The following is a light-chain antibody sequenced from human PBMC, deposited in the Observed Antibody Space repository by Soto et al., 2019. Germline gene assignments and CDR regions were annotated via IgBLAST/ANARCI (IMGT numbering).Light chain of an antibody. J-gene: IGKJ4*01. CDR1: EGISNW. CDR3: QQAKSFPFT. V-gene: IGKV1-12*02. CDR2: AAS. Sequence: DIQMTQSPSSVSASVGDRVTISCRASEGISNWLAWYQQKPGKAPKLLIYAASSLQTGVPSRFSGSGSGTDFTLTISSLQPEDSETYSCQQAKSFPFTFGGGTKVEIK.